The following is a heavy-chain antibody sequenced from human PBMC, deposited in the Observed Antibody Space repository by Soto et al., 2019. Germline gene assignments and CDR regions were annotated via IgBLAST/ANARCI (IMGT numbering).Heavy chain of an antibody. CDR2: VYPGDSDT. Sequence: PGESLKISCTGSGYNFNSYWIAWVRQIPGKGLEWMGLVYPGDSDTRYGPSFQGQVTISADKSTSTAYLQWNSLKASDTAMYYVASLFGGVGVYDDWGQGTPVTVAS. CDR3: ASLFGGVGVYDD. CDR1: GYNFNSYW. V-gene: IGHV5-51*01. D-gene: IGHD3-3*01. J-gene: IGHJ4*02.